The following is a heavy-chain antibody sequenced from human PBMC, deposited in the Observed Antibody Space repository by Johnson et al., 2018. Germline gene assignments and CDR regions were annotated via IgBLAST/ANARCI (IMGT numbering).Heavy chain of an antibody. CDR2: ISYDGSKK. Sequence: QVQLVESGGGVVQPGRSLRLSCAASGFTFSSYGIHWVRPAPGKGLEWVAVISYDGSKKYYADSVKGRFTISRDNAKNSLYLQINSLRDEDTAVYYCARGYTSGRGAFDIWGQGTMVTVSS. V-gene: IGHV3-30*03. D-gene: IGHD3-10*01. CDR1: GFTFSSYG. CDR3: ARGYTSGRGAFDI. J-gene: IGHJ3*02.